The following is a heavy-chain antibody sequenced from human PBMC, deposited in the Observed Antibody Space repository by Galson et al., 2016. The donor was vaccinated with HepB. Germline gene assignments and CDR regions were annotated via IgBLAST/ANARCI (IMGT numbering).Heavy chain of an antibody. V-gene: IGHV1-3*01. D-gene: IGHD2-2*01. CDR2: ISPGIGTT. CDR3: AAGRASGRSSAVPLDS. J-gene: IGHJ4*02. Sequence: SVKVSCKASGYTFITYPMRWVRQAPGQRLEWMGWISPGIGTTDSSQKFQGRVTITSDTSANTAYMELSSLRPEDTATYYCAAGRASGRSSAVPLDSWGQGTQVTVSS. CDR1: GYTFITYP.